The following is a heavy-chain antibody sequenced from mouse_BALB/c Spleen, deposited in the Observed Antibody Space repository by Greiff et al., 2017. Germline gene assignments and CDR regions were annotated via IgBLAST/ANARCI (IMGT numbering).Heavy chain of an antibody. CDR2: ISTYYGDA. J-gene: IGHJ4*01. CDR3: ARRRGAMDY. CDR1: GYTFTDYA. Sequence: VQLQQSGAELVRPGVSVKISCKGSGYTFTDYAMHWVKQSHAKSLEWIGVISTYYGDASYNQKFKGKATMTVDKSSSTAYMELARLTSEDSAIYYCARRRGAMDYWGQGTSVTVSS. V-gene: IGHV1S137*01.